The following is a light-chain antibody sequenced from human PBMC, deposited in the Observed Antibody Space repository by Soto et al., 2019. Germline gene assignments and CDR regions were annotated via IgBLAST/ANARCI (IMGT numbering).Light chain of an antibody. Sequence: VRSKNNFCNGTSSDVGSYNLVSWYQQRPCEAPKLVIYEGRKRPSGVANRFSASKCGNTASLTISGLRVEDGATYYCCSYAGVSSPFVFVPGNKVTV. V-gene: IGLV2-23*01. J-gene: IGLJ1*01. CDR2: EGR. CDR3: CSYAGVSSPFV. CDR1: SSDVGSYNL.